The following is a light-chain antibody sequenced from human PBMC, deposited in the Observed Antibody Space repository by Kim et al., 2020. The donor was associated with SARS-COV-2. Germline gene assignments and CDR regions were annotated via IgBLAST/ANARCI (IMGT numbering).Light chain of an antibody. Sequence: GQTVRMTCQGDSLRSYYASWYQQKPGQAPVLVIYGKNNRPSGIPDRFSGSSSGNTASLTITGAQAEDEADYYCNSRDSSGNHWVFGGGTKLTVL. J-gene: IGLJ3*02. V-gene: IGLV3-19*01. CDR2: GKN. CDR1: SLRSYY. CDR3: NSRDSSGNHWV.